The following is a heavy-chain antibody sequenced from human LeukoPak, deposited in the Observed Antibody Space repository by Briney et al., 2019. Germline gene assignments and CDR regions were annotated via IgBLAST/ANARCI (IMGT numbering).Heavy chain of an antibody. CDR1: GYTFTGYY. Sequence: ASVKVSCKASGYTFTGYYIHWVRQAPGQGLEWMGWISPNSGGTNYAQKFQGRVTMTRDTSISTAYMELSSLLSDDTAVYHCATSSAAATQNYHYYGMDVWGQGTTVTVSS. D-gene: IGHD2-15*01. CDR2: ISPNSGGT. V-gene: IGHV1-2*02. CDR3: ATSSAAATQNYHYYGMDV. J-gene: IGHJ6*02.